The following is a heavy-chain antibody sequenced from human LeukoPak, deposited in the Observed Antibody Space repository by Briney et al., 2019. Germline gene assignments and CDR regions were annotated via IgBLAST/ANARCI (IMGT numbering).Heavy chain of an antibody. D-gene: IGHD2-2*01. CDR1: VDSVSSNSVT. CDR3: ARRLTQYDCFDP. CDR2: TYYRSTWYN. V-gene: IGHV6-1*01. Sequence: SQTLSLTCAISVDSVSSNSVTWNWIRQSPSKGLEWLGRTYYRSTWYNDYAVSVRGRITVNPDTSKNQFSLHLNSVTPEDTAVYYCARRLTQYDCFDPWGQGILVTVSS. J-gene: IGHJ5*02.